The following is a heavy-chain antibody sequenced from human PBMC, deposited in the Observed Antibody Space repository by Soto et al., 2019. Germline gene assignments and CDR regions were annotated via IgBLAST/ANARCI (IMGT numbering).Heavy chain of an antibody. CDR1: GFTVRGNY. J-gene: IGHJ4*02. CDR3: ARDARYYDSSGYPYYFDY. CDR2: IFAGGYK. D-gene: IGHD3-22*01. V-gene: IGHV3-53*01. Sequence: GGSLRLSCAASGFTVRGNYISWVRPSPGKGLEWVAVIFAGGYKYYADSVKGRFTISRDTSKNTVSLQMNSLRAEDTALYYCARDARYYDSSGYPYYFDYWGQGALVTVSS.